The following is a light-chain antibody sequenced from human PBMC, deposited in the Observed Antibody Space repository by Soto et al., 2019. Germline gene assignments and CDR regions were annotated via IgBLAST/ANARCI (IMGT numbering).Light chain of an antibody. CDR2: KVS. CDR1: QSIVRSGGSAW. CDR3: MQGTHWPIT. V-gene: IGKV2-30*02. J-gene: IGKJ5*01. Sequence: DVVMTQSPLTLPVTLGHPATISCRSNQSIVRSGGSAWFSWFQQRPGRSPRRLIFKVSSRDSGVPARFSGSGSGTDFALKISRVEAEDVGVYYCMQGTHWPITFGQGTRLEIK.